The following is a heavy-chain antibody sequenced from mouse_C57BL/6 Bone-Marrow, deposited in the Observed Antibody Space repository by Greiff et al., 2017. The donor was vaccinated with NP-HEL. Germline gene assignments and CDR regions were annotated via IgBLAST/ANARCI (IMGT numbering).Heavy chain of an antibody. V-gene: IGHV1-19*01. CDR3: ARGDYGSSLYYFDY. CDR2: INPYNGGT. CDR1: GYTFTDYY. J-gene: IGHJ2*01. Sequence: EVKLMESGPVLVKPGASVKMSCKASGYTFTDYYMNWVKQSHGKSLEWIGVINPYNGGTSYNQKFKGKATLTVDKSSSTAYMELNSLTSEDSAVYYCARGDYGSSLYYFDYWGQGTTLTVSS. D-gene: IGHD1-1*01.